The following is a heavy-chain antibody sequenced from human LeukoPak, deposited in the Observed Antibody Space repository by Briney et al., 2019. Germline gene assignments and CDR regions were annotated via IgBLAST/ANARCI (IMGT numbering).Heavy chain of an antibody. D-gene: IGHD3-22*01. V-gene: IGHV4-30-4*01. Sequence: SQTLSLTCTVSGGSISSGDYYWSWIRQPPGKGLEWIAYMYYSGSTYYNPSLKSRFTMSADTSKNQLSLKLSSVTAADTAVYYCARPYYYDSRIDPWGQGILVTVSS. CDR3: ARPYYYDSRIDP. CDR2: MYYSGST. J-gene: IGHJ5*02. CDR1: GGSISSGDYY.